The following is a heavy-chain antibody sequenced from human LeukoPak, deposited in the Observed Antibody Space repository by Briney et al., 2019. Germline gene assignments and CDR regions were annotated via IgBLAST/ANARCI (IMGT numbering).Heavy chain of an antibody. V-gene: IGHV4-61*02. CDR1: GGSISTGSYY. D-gene: IGHD6-13*01. J-gene: IGHJ4*02. CDR2: IYTSGST. Sequence: SQTLSLTCTGSGGSISTGSYYWHWIRQPAGKGLEWIGRIYTSGSTNYNPSLKSRVTLSVDTSKNQFSLKLNSVTAADTAVYYCARVARSMSSSSEDSWGQGTLVTVSS. CDR3: ARVARSMSSSSEDS.